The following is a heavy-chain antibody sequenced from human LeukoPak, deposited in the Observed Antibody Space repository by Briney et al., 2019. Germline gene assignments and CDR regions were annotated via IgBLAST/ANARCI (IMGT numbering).Heavy chain of an antibody. V-gene: IGHV4-59*01. CDR1: GGSISSYY. CDR3: ACQTPTVTTT. D-gene: IGHD4-17*01. J-gene: IGHJ4*02. CDR2: IYYSGST. Sequence: SETLSLTCTVSGGSISSYYWSWIRQPPGKGLEWIGYIYYSGSTNYNPSLKSRVTISVDTSKNQFSLKLSSVTAADTAVYYCACQTPTVTTTWGQGTLVTVSS.